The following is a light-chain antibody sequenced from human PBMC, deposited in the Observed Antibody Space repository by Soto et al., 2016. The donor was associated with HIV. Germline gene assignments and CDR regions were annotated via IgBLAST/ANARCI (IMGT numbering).Light chain of an antibody. Sequence: SYELTRPPSVSVAPGKTASITCGGNNIGSKSVHWYQQKPGQAPVLVVYDDRDRPSGIPERFSGSNSGNTATLIISRVEAGDEADYYCQVWDSSSDSLFGGGTKLTVL. J-gene: IGLJ2*01. CDR1: NIGSKS. CDR3: QVWDSSSDSL. CDR2: DDR. V-gene: IGLV3-21*03.